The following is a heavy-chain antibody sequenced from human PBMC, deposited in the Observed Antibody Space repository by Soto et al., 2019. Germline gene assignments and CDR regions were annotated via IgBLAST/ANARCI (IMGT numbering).Heavy chain of an antibody. CDR3: AREPIVVVPAATHYYYYYGMDV. J-gene: IGHJ6*02. CDR2: IIPIFGTA. V-gene: IGHV1-69*01. Sequence: QVQLVQSGAEVKKPGSSVKVSCKASGGTFSSYAISWVRQAPGQGLEWMGGIIPIFGTANYAQKFQGRVTITADESTSTAYMELSSLRSEDTAVYYCAREPIVVVPAATHYYYYYGMDVWGQGTTVTVSS. CDR1: GGTFSSYA. D-gene: IGHD2-2*01.